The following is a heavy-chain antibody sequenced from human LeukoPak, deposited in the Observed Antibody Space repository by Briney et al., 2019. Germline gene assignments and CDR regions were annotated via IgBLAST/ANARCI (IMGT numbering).Heavy chain of an antibody. D-gene: IGHD6-13*01. V-gene: IGHV1-2*02. CDR1: GYTFTDYY. CDR2: INPNSGGT. J-gene: IGHJ6*03. CDR3: ARDIAAAGEYYYYYYMDV. Sequence: ASVKVSCKASGYTFTDYYMHWVRQAPGQGLEWMGWINPNSGGTNYAQKFQGRVTTTRDTSISTAYMELSRLRSDDTAVYYCARDIAAAGEYYYYYYMDVWGKGTTVTVSS.